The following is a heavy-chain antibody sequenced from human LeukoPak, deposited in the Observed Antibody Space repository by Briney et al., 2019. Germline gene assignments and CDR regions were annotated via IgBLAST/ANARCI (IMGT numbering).Heavy chain of an antibody. CDR2: ISGNDDNK. Sequence: PGGSLRLSCAASGFTFNSYALSWVRQAPGKGLEWVSAISGNDDNKYYADSVKGRFTISRDNSKNTLYLQMNSLRAEDTAVYYCAKDGSSWYYDSWVVGGPDYWGQGTLVTVSS. CDR1: GFTFNSYA. V-gene: IGHV3-23*01. D-gene: IGHD3-3*01. J-gene: IGHJ4*02. CDR3: AKDGSSWYYDSWVVGGPDY.